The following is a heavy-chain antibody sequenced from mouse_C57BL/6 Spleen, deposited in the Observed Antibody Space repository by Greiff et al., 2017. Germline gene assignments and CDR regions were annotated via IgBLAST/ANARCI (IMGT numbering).Heavy chain of an antibody. CDR1: GYTFTDYE. CDR3: TRHGTEYYFDD. D-gene: IGHD1-1*01. CDR2: IDPETGGT. J-gene: IGHJ2*01. V-gene: IGHV1-15*01. Sequence: VQLQQSGAELVRPGASVTLSCKASGYTFTDYEMHWVKQTPVHGLEWIGAIDPETGGTAYNQKFKGKAILTADKSSSTAYMELRSLTSEDSAVYYCTRHGTEYYFDDWGQSTTLTVSS.